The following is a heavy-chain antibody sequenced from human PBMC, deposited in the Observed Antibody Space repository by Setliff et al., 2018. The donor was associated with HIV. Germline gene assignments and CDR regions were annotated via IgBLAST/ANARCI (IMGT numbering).Heavy chain of an antibody. CDR3: ARVVPPHWIVRDTTHFDY. D-gene: IGHD1-26*01. CDR2: VSSVIETT. J-gene: IGHJ4*02. CDR1: GFTFSDYY. Sequence: GGSLRLSCAASGFTFSDYYMTWIRQAPGKGLEWISDVSSVIETTFYADSVKGRFTISRDNAKNSLYLQMNSLRPEDTGVYYCARVVPPHWIVRDTTHFDYWGQGTLVTVS. V-gene: IGHV3-11*04.